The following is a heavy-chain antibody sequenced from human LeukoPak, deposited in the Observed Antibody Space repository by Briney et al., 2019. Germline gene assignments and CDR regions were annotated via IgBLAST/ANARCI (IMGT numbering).Heavy chain of an antibody. V-gene: IGHV1-2*02. CDR2: INANSGGT. Sequence: ASVKVSCKGSGYTFTGHYMHCVRQAPGQGLEWMGWINANSGGTNYEQEFQGRVTMTRDTSISTAYMELSSLRADDTAVYYCARLSGYGGDSYFDYWGQGTLVTVSS. J-gene: IGHJ4*02. CDR1: GYTFTGHY. D-gene: IGHD5-12*01. CDR3: ARLSGYGGDSYFDY.